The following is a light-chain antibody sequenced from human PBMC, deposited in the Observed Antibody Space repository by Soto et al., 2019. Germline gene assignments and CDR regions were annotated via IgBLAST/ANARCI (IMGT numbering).Light chain of an antibody. J-gene: IGKJ1*01. V-gene: IGKV1-39*01. CDR3: QQSYNTPPM. CDR1: QSISNY. CDR2: GAS. Sequence: DIQMTQSPSSLSASVGDRVTITCRASQSISNYVNWYQHKAGKAPKLLIYGASTLQGGVPSRFSGSGSGTDFTLTISSLQPEDFATYYCQQSYNTPPMFGQGTKVDIK.